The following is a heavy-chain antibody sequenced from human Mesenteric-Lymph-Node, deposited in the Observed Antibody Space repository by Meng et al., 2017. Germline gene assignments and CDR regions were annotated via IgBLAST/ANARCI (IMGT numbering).Heavy chain of an antibody. V-gene: IGHV3-30*01. J-gene: IGHJ6*02. CDR1: GFTFSSYA. D-gene: IGHD3-10*01. CDR2: ISYDGSNK. CDR3: ASPGPRSRSGSTYGMDV. Sequence: GESLKISCAASGFTFSSYAMHWVRQAPGKGLEWVAVISYDGSNKYYADFVKGRFTISRDNSKNTLYLQMNSLRAEDTAVYYCASPGPRSRSGSTYGMDVWGQGTTVTVSS.